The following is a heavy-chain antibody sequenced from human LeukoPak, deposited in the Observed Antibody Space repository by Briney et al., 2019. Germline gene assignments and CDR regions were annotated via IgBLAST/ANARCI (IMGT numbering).Heavy chain of an antibody. CDR2: TYYRSKWYN. J-gene: IGHJ5*02. CDR3: ARSIGEAVNH. Sequence: SQTLSLTCAISGDSVSSNSAAWNWIRQSPSRGLEWLGRTYYRSKWYNDYAVSIKSRITISADTSQNQFSLQVNSMTPEDTAIYYCARSIGEAVNHWGQGTRVTVSS. D-gene: IGHD6-13*01. CDR1: GDSVSSNSAA. V-gene: IGHV6-1*01.